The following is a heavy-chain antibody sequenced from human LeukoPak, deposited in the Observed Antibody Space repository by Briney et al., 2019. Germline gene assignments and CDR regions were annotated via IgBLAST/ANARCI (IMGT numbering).Heavy chain of an antibody. CDR3: AKVGSSWGFGAY. Sequence: GGSLRLSCAASGFTFSNHGMTWVRQAPGKGLEWVSFISGNSRTTYYADSVKGRFTISRGNSENTLYLQMNSLRAEDTAVYYCAKVGSSWGFGAYWGQGTLVTVSS. J-gene: IGHJ4*02. CDR2: ISGNSRTT. CDR1: GFTFSNHG. V-gene: IGHV3-23*01. D-gene: IGHD3-10*01.